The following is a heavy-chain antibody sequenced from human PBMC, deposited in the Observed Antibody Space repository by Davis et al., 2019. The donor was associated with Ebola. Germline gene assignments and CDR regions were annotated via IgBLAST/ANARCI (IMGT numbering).Heavy chain of an antibody. J-gene: IGHJ5*02. Sequence: MPLETLSLTCAVYGGSFSGYYWSWIRQPPGKGLEWIGEINHSGSTNYNPSLKSRVTISVDTSKNQFSLKLSSVTAADTAVYYCARGSHSGSYYWWFDPWGQGTLVTVSS. CDR1: GGSFSGYY. V-gene: IGHV4-34*01. D-gene: IGHD1-26*01. CDR3: ARGSHSGSYYWWFDP. CDR2: INHSGST.